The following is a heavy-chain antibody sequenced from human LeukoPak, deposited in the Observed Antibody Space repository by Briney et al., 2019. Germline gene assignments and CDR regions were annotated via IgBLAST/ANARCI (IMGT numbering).Heavy chain of an antibody. CDR1: GYTFSSYA. D-gene: IGHD2-15*01. CDR2: INTNTGNP. Sequence: ASVKVSCKASGYTFSSYAMNWVRQAPGQGLEWMGWINTNTGNPTYAQDFTGRFVFSLDTSVSTAYLQISSLKAEDTAIYYCGRDPGNCNGGTCFNWFDPWGQGTLVTVSS. V-gene: IGHV7-4-1*02. CDR3: GRDPGNCNGGTCFNWFDP. J-gene: IGHJ5*02.